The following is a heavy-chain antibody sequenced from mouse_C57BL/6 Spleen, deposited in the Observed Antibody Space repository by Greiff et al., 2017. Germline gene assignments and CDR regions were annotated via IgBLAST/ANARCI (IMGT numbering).Heavy chain of an antibody. CDR3: ARGGDDDGPLFAY. D-gene: IGHD2-4*01. CDR1: GYAFSSYW. CDR2: IYPGDGDT. J-gene: IGHJ3*01. V-gene: IGHV1-80*01. Sequence: VQLQQSGAELVKPGASVKISCKASGYAFSSYWMNWVKQRPGKGLEWIGQIYPGDGDTNYNGKFKGKATLTADKSSSTAYMQLSSLTSEDSAVYFCARGGDDDGPLFAYWGQGTLVTVSA.